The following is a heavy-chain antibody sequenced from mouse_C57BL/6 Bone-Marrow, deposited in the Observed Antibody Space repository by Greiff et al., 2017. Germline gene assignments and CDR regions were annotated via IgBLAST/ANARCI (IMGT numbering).Heavy chain of an antibody. CDR1: GFTFSSYT. V-gene: IGHV5-9*01. CDR3: ASSYYSNYDPTWFAY. J-gene: IGHJ3*01. Sequence: DVKLVESGGGLVKPGGSLKPSCAASGFTFSSYTMSWVRQTPEKRLEWVATISGGGGNTYYPDSVKGRFTISRDNAKNTLYLQMSSLRSEDTALYYCASSYYSNYDPTWFAYWGQGTLVTVSA. CDR2: ISGGGGNT. D-gene: IGHD2-5*01.